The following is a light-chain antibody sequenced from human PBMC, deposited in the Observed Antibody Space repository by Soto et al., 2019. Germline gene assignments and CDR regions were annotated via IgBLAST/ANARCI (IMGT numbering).Light chain of an antibody. V-gene: IGKV3-15*01. CDR2: AAS. J-gene: IGKJ1*01. CDR1: QSLSFN. Sequence: EIVLTQSPATLSSFPGDRVTLSCRASQSLSFNLAWYQQKPGQAPRLLIYAASTRATGIPARFSGSGSGTEFTLTISSLQSEEFAVYYCQQYYRWPQTFGQGTKVDIK. CDR3: QQYYRWPQT.